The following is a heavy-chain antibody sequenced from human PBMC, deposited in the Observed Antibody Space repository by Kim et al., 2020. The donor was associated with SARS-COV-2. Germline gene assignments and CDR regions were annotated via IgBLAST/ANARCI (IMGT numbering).Heavy chain of an antibody. J-gene: IGHJ6*03. V-gene: IGHV1-69*04. CDR3: ASPLQSRPNYYYYMDV. CDR1: GGTFSSYA. CDR2: IIPILGIA. D-gene: IGHD4-4*01. Sequence: SVKVSCKASGGTFSSYAISWVRQAPGQGLEWMGRIIPILGIANYAQKFQGRVTITADKSTSTAYMELSSLRSEDTAVYYCASPLQSRPNYYYYMDVWGKGTTVTVSS.